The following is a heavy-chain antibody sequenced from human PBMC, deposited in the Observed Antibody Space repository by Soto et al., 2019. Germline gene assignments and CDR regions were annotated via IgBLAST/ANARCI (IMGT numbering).Heavy chain of an antibody. CDR3: ANLYYYGSGSSLMGY. J-gene: IGHJ4*02. V-gene: IGHV3-30*18. D-gene: IGHD3-10*01. CDR2: ISYDGSNK. Sequence: QVQLVESGGGVVQPGRSLRLSCAASGFTFSSYGMHWVRQAPGKGLEWVAVISYDGSNKYYADSVKGRFTISRDNSKNTLYLQMNSLRAEDTAVYYCANLYYYGSGSSLMGYWGQGTLVTVSS. CDR1: GFTFSSYG.